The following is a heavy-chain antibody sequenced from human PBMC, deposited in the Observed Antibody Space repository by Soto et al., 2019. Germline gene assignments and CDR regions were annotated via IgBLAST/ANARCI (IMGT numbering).Heavy chain of an antibody. CDR1: GGTFSSYA. Sequence: GASVKVSCKASGGTFSSYAISWVRQAPGQGLEWMGGIITIFGTANYAQKFQGRVTITADESTSTAYMELSSLRSEDTAVYCCARDRRYSSSWSPFDYWGQGTLVTVSS. CDR3: ARDRRYSSSWSPFDY. V-gene: IGHV1-69*13. CDR2: IITIFGTA. D-gene: IGHD6-13*01. J-gene: IGHJ4*02.